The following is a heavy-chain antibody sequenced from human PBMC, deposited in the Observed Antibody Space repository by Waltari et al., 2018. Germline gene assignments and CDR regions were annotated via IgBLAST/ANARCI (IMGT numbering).Heavy chain of an antibody. CDR1: GYTFTGYY. J-gene: IGHJ6*02. CDR2: INPNSGGT. D-gene: IGHD2-21*02. V-gene: IGHV1-2*06. Sequence: QVQLVQSGAEVKKPGASVKVSCKASGYTFTGYYMHWVRQAPGQGLEWMGRINPNSGGTNYAQKFQCRVTRTRDTSISTAYMELSRLRSDDTAVYYCARVTSYYYGMDVWGQGTTVTVSS. CDR3: ARVTSYYYGMDV.